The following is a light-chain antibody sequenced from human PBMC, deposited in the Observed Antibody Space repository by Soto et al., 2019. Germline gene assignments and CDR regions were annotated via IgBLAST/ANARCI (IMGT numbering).Light chain of an antibody. J-gene: IGLJ3*02. Sequence: QSALTQPASVSGSPGQSLTFSCTGSSADIGSFNLVSWYQQYPGKAPKLILYEVYKRPLGVSDRFSGSKSGSTASLTISGLQAEDEADYHCCSYAGSRWMFGGGTKVTVL. V-gene: IGLV2-23*02. CDR1: SADIGSFNL. CDR2: EVY. CDR3: CSYAGSRWM.